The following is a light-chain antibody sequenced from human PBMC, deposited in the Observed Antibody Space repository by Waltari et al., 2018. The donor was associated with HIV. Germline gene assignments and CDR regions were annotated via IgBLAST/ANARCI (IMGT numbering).Light chain of an antibody. Sequence: QSVLTQPPSASGTPGQRVTISCSGSSSNIGRNYVYWYQQLPGTAPKLLIYTNNQRPSGVPDRFSGSKSGTSASLAIRVLRSEDEADYYCAAWNDRLSGYVFGTGTKVTV. J-gene: IGLJ1*01. V-gene: IGLV1-47*01. CDR3: AAWNDRLSGYV. CDR1: SSNIGRNY. CDR2: TNN.